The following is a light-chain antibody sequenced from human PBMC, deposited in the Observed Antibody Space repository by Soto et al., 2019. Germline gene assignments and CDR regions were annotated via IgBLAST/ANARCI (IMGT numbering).Light chain of an antibody. Sequence: EVVMTQSPATLSVSPGERATLSCRASTTVSRNLAWYQQRPGQAPRLLIYDISNRATGVPARFSGSGSETEFTLTIRSLQSEDFAVYFCQQYNNWPSFGQGTRLEIK. CDR3: QQYNNWPS. CDR2: DIS. V-gene: IGKV3-15*01. CDR1: TTVSRN. J-gene: IGKJ5*01.